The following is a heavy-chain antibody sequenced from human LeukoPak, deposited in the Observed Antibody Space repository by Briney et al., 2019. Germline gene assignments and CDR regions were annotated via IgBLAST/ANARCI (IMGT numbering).Heavy chain of an antibody. V-gene: IGHV1-18*01. D-gene: IGHD3-3*01. Sequence: ASVKVSCKASGYTFTSYGISWVRQAPGQGLEWMGRISAYNGNTNYAQKLQGRVTMTTDTSTSTAYMELRSLRSDDTAVYYCARSDLYDFWSGYPSGYYFDYWGQGTLVTVSS. J-gene: IGHJ4*02. CDR1: GYTFTSYG. CDR2: ISAYNGNT. CDR3: ARSDLYDFWSGYPSGYYFDY.